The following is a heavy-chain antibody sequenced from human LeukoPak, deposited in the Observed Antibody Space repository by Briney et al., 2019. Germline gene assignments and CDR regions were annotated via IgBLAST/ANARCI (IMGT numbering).Heavy chain of an antibody. CDR1: GFAFGNYG. Sequence: GGSLRLTCRGSGFAFGNYGMTWVRQAPGKGLEWVSAITGSGEGTRYTDAVTGRFTISRDNSRTTLFLQMDSLRADDTAVYYCAKDPNGDYLGAFDFWGPGILVTVSS. V-gene: IGHV3-23*01. D-gene: IGHD4-17*01. CDR2: ITGSGEGT. CDR3: AKDPNGDYLGAFDF. J-gene: IGHJ3*01.